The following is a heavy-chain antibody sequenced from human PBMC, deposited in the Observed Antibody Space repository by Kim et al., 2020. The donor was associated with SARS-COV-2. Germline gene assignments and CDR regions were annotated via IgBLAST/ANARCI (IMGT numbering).Heavy chain of an antibody. CDR1: GFTFSSYW. V-gene: IGHV3-74*01. D-gene: IGHD6-13*01. Sequence: GGSLRLSCAASGFTFSSYWMHWVRQAPGKGLVWVSRINSDGSSTSYADSVKGRFTISRDNAKNTLYLQMNSLGAEDTAVYYCATIAAAGPSLVWGQGTLVTVPS. CDR2: INSDGSST. J-gene: IGHJ4*02. CDR3: ATIAAAGPSLV.